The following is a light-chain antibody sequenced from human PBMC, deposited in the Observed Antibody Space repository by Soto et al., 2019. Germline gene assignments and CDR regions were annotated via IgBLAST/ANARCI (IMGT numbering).Light chain of an antibody. V-gene: IGKV1-12*01. CDR2: AAS. CDR3: QQFNTWPRDT. J-gene: IGKJ1*01. Sequence: DIQMTQSPSSVSASVGDRVTITCRASQGISSWLAWYQQKPGKAPKLLIYAASSLQSGVPARFSGGGSGTEFTLTISSLQSEDFAVYYCQQFNTWPRDTFGQGTKVELK. CDR1: QGISSW.